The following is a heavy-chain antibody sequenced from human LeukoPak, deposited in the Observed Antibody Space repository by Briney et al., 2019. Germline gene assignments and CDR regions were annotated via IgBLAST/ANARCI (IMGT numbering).Heavy chain of an antibody. D-gene: IGHD1-7*01. V-gene: IGHV3-23*01. CDR2: ISGSGSNT. CDR3: AKDRNWNYYYFDY. J-gene: IGHJ4*02. CDR1: GFTFTTYG. Sequence: GGSLRLSCAASGFTFTTYGMNWVRQAPGKGLEWVSGISGSGSNTYYADSVKGRLTTSRDNSKNTLYLQMNSLRAEDTAVYYCAKDRNWNYYYFDYWGQGTLVTVSS.